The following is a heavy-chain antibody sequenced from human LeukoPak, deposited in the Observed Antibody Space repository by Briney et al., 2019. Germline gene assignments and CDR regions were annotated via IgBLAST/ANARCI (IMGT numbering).Heavy chain of an antibody. CDR3: ARRIAVAGYNDAFDN. CDR2: IYYSGST. D-gene: IGHD6-19*01. CDR1: GGSISSYY. V-gene: IGHV4-59*08. J-gene: IGHJ3*02. Sequence: SETLSLTCTVSGGSISSYYWSWIRQPPGKGLEWIGYIYYSGSTNYNPSLKGRVTISVDTSKNQFSLKLSSVTAADTAVYYCARRIAVAGYNDAFDNWGQGTMVTVSS.